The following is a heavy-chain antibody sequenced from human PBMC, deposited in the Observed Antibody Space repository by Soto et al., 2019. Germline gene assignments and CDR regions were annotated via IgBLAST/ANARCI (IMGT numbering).Heavy chain of an antibody. CDR1: GASVTSESYH. J-gene: IGHJ4*02. Sequence: QLQLQESGPGLVKPSETLSLTCTVSGASVTSESYHWGWIRQPPGKELEWIGSLHYTGSTNYNPSLKSRVTMSADTSKNQFSLKLDSVTATDTAVYYCVGRAGAVPPRFWGQGILVRVSS. D-gene: IGHD1-26*01. V-gene: IGHV4-39*01. CDR2: LHYTGST. CDR3: VGRAGAVPPRF.